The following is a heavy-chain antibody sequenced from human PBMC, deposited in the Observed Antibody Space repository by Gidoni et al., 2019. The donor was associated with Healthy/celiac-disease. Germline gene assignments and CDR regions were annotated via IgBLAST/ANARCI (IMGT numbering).Heavy chain of an antibody. CDR1: GFTFSNAW. CDR3: TTTNYDILTGYSTPDY. J-gene: IGHJ4*02. D-gene: IGHD3-9*01. Sequence: EVQLVESGGGVVKPGGSLRLSCAASGFTFSNAWMSWVRQAPGKGLEWVGRIKSKTDGGTTDYAAPVKGRFTISRDDSKNTLCLQMNSLKTEDTAVYYCTTTNYDILTGYSTPDYWGQGTLVTVSS. V-gene: IGHV3-15*01. CDR2: IKSKTDGGTT.